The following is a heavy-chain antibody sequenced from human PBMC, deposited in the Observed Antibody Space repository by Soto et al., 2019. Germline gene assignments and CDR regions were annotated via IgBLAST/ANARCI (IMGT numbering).Heavy chain of an antibody. CDR1: GFNFADFG. CDR3: ARNVGVGAYLYYCDS. V-gene: IGHV3-11*06. CDR2: ISGSSTYT. J-gene: IGHJ4*02. D-gene: IGHD1-26*01. Sequence: GGSLRLSCAASGFNFADFGMSWVRQAPGKGLQWLAYISGSSTYTNYADSVKGRFTVSRDNAKKFVYLQMKSLGVEDTAVYCCARNVGVGAYLYYCDSWGRGTLVTVSS.